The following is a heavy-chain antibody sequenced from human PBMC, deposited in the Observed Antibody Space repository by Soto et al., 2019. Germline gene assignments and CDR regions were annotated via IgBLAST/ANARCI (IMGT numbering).Heavy chain of an antibody. J-gene: IGHJ4*02. D-gene: IGHD2-8*01. CDR2: IYYSGST. CDR3: ARHAGYCTNGVCPPHYFDY. V-gene: IGHV4-39*01. Sequence: QLQLQESGPGLVKPSETLSLTCTVSGGSISSSSYYWGWIRQPPGKGLEWIGSIYYSGSTYYNPSLKSRVTISVDTSKNQFSLKLSSVTAADTAVYYCARHAGYCTNGVCPPHYFDYWGQGTLVTVSS. CDR1: GGSISSSSYY.